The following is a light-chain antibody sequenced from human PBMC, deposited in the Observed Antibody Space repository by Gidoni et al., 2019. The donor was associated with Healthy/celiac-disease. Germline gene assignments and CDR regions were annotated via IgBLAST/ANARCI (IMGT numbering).Light chain of an antibody. CDR1: QSISSY. Sequence: DIQMTQSPSSLSASVGDRVAITCRASQSISSYLNWYQQKPGKAPKLLIYDASSLESGVPSRFSGSGSGTEFTLTISSLQPDDFATYYCQQYNRYPFTFGPGTKVDIK. CDR2: DAS. J-gene: IGKJ3*01. V-gene: IGKV1-5*01. CDR3: QQYNRYPFT.